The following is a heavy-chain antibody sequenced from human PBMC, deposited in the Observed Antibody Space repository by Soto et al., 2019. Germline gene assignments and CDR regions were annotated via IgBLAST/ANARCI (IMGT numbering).Heavy chain of an antibody. Sequence: QVQLVQSGAEVKKPGSSVKVSCKASGGTFSSYAISWVRQAPGQGLEWMGGIIPNTGGTNYAQGFQGRVAMTRDTSFNTAHMELTRLRSDDTAVYYCARSPLGYCTSSTCQGTWFDPWGQGTLVTVSS. D-gene: IGHD2-2*01. CDR3: ARSPLGYCTSSTCQGTWFDP. CDR1: GGTFSSYA. V-gene: IGHV1-2*02. CDR2: IIPNTGGT. J-gene: IGHJ5*02.